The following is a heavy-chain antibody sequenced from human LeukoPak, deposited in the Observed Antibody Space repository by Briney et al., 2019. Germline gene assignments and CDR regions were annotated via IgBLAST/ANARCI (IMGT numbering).Heavy chain of an antibody. CDR3: ANSKVPREYCSATSCYAGFGAFDI. J-gene: IGHJ3*02. CDR2: ISYDGSNK. D-gene: IGHD2-2*01. Sequence: PGGSLRLSCAASGFTFSSYAMHWVRQAPGKGLEWVAVISYDGSNKYYADSVKGRFTISRDNSKNTLYLQMNSLRTEDTAVYYCANSKVPREYCSATSCYAGFGAFDIWGQGTMVTVSS. V-gene: IGHV3-30-3*01. CDR1: GFTFSSYA.